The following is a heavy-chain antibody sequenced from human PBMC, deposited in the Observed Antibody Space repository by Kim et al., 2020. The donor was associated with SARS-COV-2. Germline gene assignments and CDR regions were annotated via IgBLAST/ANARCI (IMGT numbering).Heavy chain of an antibody. J-gene: IGHJ6*02. D-gene: IGHD4-17*01. Sequence: LKSRVTISVDTSKNQFSLKLSSVTAADTAVYYCAREGSTVTLNYYYGMDVWGQGTTVTVSS. CDR3: AREGSTVTLNYYYGMDV. V-gene: IGHV4-31*02.